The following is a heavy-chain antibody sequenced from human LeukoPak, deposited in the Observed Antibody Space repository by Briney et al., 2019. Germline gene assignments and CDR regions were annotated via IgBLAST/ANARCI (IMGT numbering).Heavy chain of an antibody. CDR1: GFTFSSYG. V-gene: IGHV3-33*01. J-gene: IGHJ4*02. Sequence: GRSLRLSCAASGFTFSSYGMHWVRQAPGKGLEWVAVIWYDGSNKYYADSVKGRFTISRDNSKNTLYLQMNSLRAEDTAVYYRARDSCSGGSCYLDYWGQGTLVTVSS. D-gene: IGHD2-15*01. CDR3: ARDSCSGGSCYLDY. CDR2: IWYDGSNK.